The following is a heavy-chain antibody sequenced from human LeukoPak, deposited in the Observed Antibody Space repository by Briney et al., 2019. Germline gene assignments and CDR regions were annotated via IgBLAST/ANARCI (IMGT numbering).Heavy chain of an antibody. D-gene: IGHD1-26*01. CDR1: GYTFTSYY. Sequence: PGASVKVSCKTSGYTFTSYYMHWVRQAPGQGLEWMGIINPSGGSTSYAQKFQGRVTMTRDMSTSTVYMELSSLRSEDTAVYYCARDPPRWELYLTAAFDIWGQGTMVTVSS. V-gene: IGHV1-46*01. CDR3: ARDPPRWELYLTAAFDI. J-gene: IGHJ3*02. CDR2: INPSGGST.